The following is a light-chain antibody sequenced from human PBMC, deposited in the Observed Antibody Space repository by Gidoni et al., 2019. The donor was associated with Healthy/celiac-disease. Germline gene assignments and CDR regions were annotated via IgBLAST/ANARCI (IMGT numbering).Light chain of an antibody. CDR2: GAS. CDR1: QSVSSN. V-gene: IGKV3-15*01. CDR3: QQYNNWPPLT. Sequence: EIVMTQSPATLSVSPGERATLSCRARQSVSSNLAWYQQKPGQAPRLLIYGASTRATGIPARFSGSGSGTEVTLTISSLQSEDFAVYYCQQYNNWPPLTFGGXTKVEIK. J-gene: IGKJ4*01.